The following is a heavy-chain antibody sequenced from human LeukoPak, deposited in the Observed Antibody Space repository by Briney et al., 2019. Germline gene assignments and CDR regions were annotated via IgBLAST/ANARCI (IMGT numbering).Heavy chain of an antibody. V-gene: IGHV3-49*04. CDR1: GFTCGDNA. J-gene: IGHJ5*02. Sequence: GGSLRFSCTASGFTCGDNAMRWVGPAPGNGLEWVGFIRSKAYGGTTEYAASVKGRFTISRDDSKSIAYLQMNSLKTEDTAVYYCTRSGYSGYDRPRAWGQGTLVTVSS. CDR3: TRSGYSGYDRPRA. CDR2: IRSKAYGGTT. D-gene: IGHD5-12*01.